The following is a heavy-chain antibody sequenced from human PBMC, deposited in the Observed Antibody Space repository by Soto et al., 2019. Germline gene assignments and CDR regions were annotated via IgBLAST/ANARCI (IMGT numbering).Heavy chain of an antibody. CDR3: ARVLFGRGNWFDP. J-gene: IGHJ5*02. D-gene: IGHD3-3*01. V-gene: IGHV4-59*01. Sequence: PSETLSLTCTASGGSISSYYWSWIRQPPGKGLEWIGYIYYSGSTNYNPSLKSRVTISVDTSKNQFSLKLSSVTAADTAVYYCARVLFGRGNWFDPWGQGTLVTAPQ. CDR1: GGSISSYY. CDR2: IYYSGST.